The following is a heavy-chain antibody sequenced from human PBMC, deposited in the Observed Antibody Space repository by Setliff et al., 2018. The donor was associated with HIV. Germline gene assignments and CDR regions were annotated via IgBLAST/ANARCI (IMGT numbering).Heavy chain of an antibody. V-gene: IGHV4-39*01. CDR3: ARGPRYYDILTGPYYYYYYMDV. D-gene: IGHD3-9*01. CDR2: MSYSGSA. Sequence: SETLSLTCTVSGGSISSRDYYWGWIRQPPGKGLEWIGSMSYSGSAYYNPSLKSRVTISVDTSKSQFSLRLSSVTAADTAVYYCARGPRYYDILTGPYYYYYYMDVWGKGTTVTVSS. CDR1: GGSISSRDYY. J-gene: IGHJ6*03.